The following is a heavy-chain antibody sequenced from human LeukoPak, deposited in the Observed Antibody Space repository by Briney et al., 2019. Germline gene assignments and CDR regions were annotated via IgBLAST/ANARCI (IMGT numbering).Heavy chain of an antibody. J-gene: IGHJ3*02. CDR2: IYYSGST. D-gene: IGHD2-15*01. V-gene: IGHV4-59*01. CDR3: ARVVYCSGGSCYSVAFDI. Sequence: SETLSLTCTVSGGSISSYYWSWIQQPPGKGLEWIGYIYYSGSTNYDPSLKSRVTISVDTSKNQFSLKLSSVTAADTAVYYCARVVYCSGGSCYSVAFDIWGQGTMVTVSS. CDR1: GGSISSYY.